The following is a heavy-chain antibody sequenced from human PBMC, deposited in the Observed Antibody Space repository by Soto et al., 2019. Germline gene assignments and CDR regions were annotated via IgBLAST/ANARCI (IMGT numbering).Heavy chain of an antibody. CDR1: GFTFSSYA. J-gene: IGHJ6*01. CDR2: ISYDGSNK. D-gene: IGHD6-13*01. V-gene: IGHV3-30-3*01. CDR3: ARAEAGRNYYYYGMDV. Sequence: QVQLVESGGGVVQPGRSLRLSCAASGFTFSSYAMHWVRQAPGKGLEWVAVISYDGSNKYYADSVQGRFTISRDNSKNALYQQMNSLRAEDTAVYYCARAEAGRNYYYYGMDVWGQRTTVTVSS.